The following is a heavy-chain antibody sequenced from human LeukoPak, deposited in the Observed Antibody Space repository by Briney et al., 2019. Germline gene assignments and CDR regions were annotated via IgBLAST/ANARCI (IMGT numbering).Heavy chain of an antibody. V-gene: IGHV4-38-2*02. J-gene: IGHJ4*02. CDR3: ARELGSSHDRSFDY. D-gene: IGHD1-26*01. Sequence: SETLSLTCTVSGYSISSGYYWGWIRQPPGKGPEWIGSIYHSGSTYYNPSLKSRVTISVDTSKNQFSLKLSSVAAADTAVYYCARELGSSHDRSFDYWGQGTLVTVSS. CDR2: IYHSGST. CDR1: GYSISSGYY.